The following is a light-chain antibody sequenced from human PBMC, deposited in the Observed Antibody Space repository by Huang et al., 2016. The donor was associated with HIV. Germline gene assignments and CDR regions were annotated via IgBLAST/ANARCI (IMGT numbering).Light chain of an antibody. CDR3: QQYNNWPPVT. Sequence: EIVMTQSPVTLSVSAGERATLSCRASQSVGSNLAWYQQKPGQAPRLLIYGAATRATGSPARFSGSGSGTEFTLTISSLQSEDFAVYYCQQYNNWPPVTIGGGTKVEIK. CDR2: GAA. CDR1: QSVGSN. J-gene: IGKJ4*01. V-gene: IGKV3-15*01.